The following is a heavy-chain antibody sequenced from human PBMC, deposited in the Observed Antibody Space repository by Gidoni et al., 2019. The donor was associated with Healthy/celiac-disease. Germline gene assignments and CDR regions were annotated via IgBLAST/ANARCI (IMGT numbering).Heavy chain of an antibody. D-gene: IGHD2-2*01. J-gene: IGHJ6*02. V-gene: IGHV3-23*01. CDR1: SSSYA. Sequence: SSSYAMSWVRQAPGKGLEWDSAISGSGGRTYYAASVKGRFTISRDNSNNTLYLKMNRMRAEETVGYYWAKGVPAAADYYDYGMDVWGQGTTVTVSS. CDR2: ISGSGGRT. CDR3: AKGVPAAADYYDYGMDV.